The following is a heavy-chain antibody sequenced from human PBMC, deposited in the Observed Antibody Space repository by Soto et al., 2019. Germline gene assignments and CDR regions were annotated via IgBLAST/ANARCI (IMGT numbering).Heavy chain of an antibody. CDR1: GGSIISNSYY. CDR2: ILHSGST. CDR3: ARPLRGNSGSEYFQH. D-gene: IGHD2-21*02. V-gene: IGHV4-39*01. J-gene: IGHJ1*01. Sequence: SETLSLTCTVSGGSIISNSYYWGWIRQPPGKGLEWIGSILHSGSTYYNPSLKSRVTISVDTSKNQFSLKLSSVTAADTAVYYCARPLRGNSGSEYFQHWGQGTLVTVSS.